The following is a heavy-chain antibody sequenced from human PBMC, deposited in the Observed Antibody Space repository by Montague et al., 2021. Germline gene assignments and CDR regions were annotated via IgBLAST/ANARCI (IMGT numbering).Heavy chain of an antibody. CDR3: ARERDRYYYMDI. J-gene: IGHJ6*03. CDR1: RSLINSDYY. Sequence: SETLSLTCTVSRSLINSDYYWGWIRQPPGKGLEWMGSVSHGGRTYYNPSLKSRVTISVDTSNNHFSLQLSSVTAADTAMYYCARERDRYYYMDIWGKGTTVTV. CDR2: VSHGGRT. V-gene: IGHV4-38-2*02.